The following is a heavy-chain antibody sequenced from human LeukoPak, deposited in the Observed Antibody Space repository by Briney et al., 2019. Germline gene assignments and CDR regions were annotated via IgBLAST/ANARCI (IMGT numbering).Heavy chain of an antibody. D-gene: IGHD3-3*01. CDR2: MNPNSGNT. CDR3: ARGHAGFWSGYDYYYGMDV. Sequence: ASVKVSCKASGYTFTSYGINWVRQATGQGLEWMGWMNPNSGNTGYAQKFQGRVTMTRNTSISTAYMELSSLRSEDTAVYYCARGHAGFWSGYDYYYGMDVWGQGTTVTVSS. J-gene: IGHJ6*02. V-gene: IGHV1-8*02. CDR1: GYTFTSYG.